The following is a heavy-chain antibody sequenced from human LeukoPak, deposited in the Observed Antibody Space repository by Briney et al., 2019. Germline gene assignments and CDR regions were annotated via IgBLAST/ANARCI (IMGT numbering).Heavy chain of an antibody. CDR3: ARLNGGS. D-gene: IGHD4-23*01. CDR1: GGSISGYY. Sequence: SETLSLTCTVSGGSISGYYWNWIRQPPEKGLEWIAYIHHSGSTSYNPSLMGRVTISVDTSKNQFSLKLNSVTAADTAVYYCARLNGGSWGQGTPVTVSS. V-gene: IGHV4-59*12. CDR2: IHHSGST. J-gene: IGHJ4*02.